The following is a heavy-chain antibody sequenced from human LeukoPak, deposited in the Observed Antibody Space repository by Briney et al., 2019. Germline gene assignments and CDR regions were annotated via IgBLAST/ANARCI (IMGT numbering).Heavy chain of an antibody. D-gene: IGHD4-11*01. J-gene: IGHJ3*02. CDR2: IKENGSEQ. V-gene: IGHV3-7*01. Sequence: SGGSLRLSCEASGFLFTRYWMSWVRQAPGKGPEWVAHIKENGSEQYYADSVKGRFTICRDNVKQSLCLQMNNLRVEDTAVYYCARGPGDYDASDIWGQGTVVTVSS. CDR3: ARGPGDYDASDI. CDR1: GFLFTRYW.